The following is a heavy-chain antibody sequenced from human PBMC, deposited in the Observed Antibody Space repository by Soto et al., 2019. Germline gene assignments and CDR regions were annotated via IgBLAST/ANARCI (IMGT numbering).Heavy chain of an antibody. CDR2: ISYDGSNK. CDR3: ARVTMIVDVDY. D-gene: IGHD3-22*01. V-gene: IGHV3-30-3*01. Sequence: PGGSLRLSCAASGFTFSSYAMHWVRQAPGKGLEWVAVISYDGSNKYYADSVKGRFTISRDNSKNTLYLQMNSLRAEDTAVYYCARVTMIVDVDYWGQGTLVTVSS. CDR1: GFTFSSYA. J-gene: IGHJ4*02.